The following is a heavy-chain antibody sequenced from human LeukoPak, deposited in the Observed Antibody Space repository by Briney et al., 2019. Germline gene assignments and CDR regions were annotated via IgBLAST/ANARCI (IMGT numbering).Heavy chain of an antibody. J-gene: IGHJ4*02. V-gene: IGHV3-23*01. CDR1: GFTFNMYG. Sequence: GGSLRLSCAASGFTFNMYGMGWVRQAPGKWPEWVAAIADSGGNTYYADSVKGRFTISRDNSRNTLSLQMNSPRAEDTAVYYCAKGHNNYYFTIDYWGQGTLVTVSS. CDR3: AKGHNNYYFTIDY. CDR2: IADSGGNT. D-gene: IGHD2/OR15-2a*01.